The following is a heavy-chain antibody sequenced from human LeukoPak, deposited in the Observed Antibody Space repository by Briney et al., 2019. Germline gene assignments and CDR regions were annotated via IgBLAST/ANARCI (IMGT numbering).Heavy chain of an antibody. CDR3: ARGVHDYGDYVSAEEYYFDY. D-gene: IGHD4-17*01. Sequence: SETLSLTCTVSGGPISSYYWSWIRQLPGKGLEWIGYIYYSGSTNYNPSLKSRVTISVDTSKNQFSLKLSSVTAADTAVYYCARGVHDYGDYVSAEEYYFDYWGQGTLVTVSS. J-gene: IGHJ4*02. CDR1: GGPISSYY. CDR2: IYYSGST. V-gene: IGHV4-59*01.